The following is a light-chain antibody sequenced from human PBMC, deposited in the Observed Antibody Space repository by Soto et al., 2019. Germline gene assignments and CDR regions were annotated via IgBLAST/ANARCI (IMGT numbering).Light chain of an antibody. Sequence: QSALTQPRSVSGSPGQSVTISCTGTSSDVGGYYYVSWYQQHPGKAPKLMIYDVTKRPSGVPDRFSGSKSGNTASLTISGLQAEDEADYYCCSYAGSYSYVFGTGTKVTVL. CDR3: CSYAGSYSYV. J-gene: IGLJ1*01. V-gene: IGLV2-11*01. CDR2: DVT. CDR1: SSDVGGYYY.